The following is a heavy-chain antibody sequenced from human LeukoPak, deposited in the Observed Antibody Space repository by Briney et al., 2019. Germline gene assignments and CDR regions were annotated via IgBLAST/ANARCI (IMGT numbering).Heavy chain of an antibody. D-gene: IGHD6-13*01. CDR3: ARVAGYMNN. CDR2: ISSSGNTI. Sequence: GGSLGLSCEASGFTFSSYEMNWVRQAPGKGLEWVSYISSSGNTIYYADSVKGRFTISRDNAKNSLYLQMSSLRAEDTAVYYCARVAGYMNNWGQGTLVTVSS. CDR1: GFTFSSYE. J-gene: IGHJ4*02. V-gene: IGHV3-48*03.